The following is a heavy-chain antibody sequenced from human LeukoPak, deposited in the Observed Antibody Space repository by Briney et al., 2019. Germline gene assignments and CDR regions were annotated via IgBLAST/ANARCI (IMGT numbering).Heavy chain of an antibody. CDR1: GYTFTSYY. Sequence: ASVKVSCKASGYTFTSYYMHWVRQSPGQGLEWMGIINPGGGSTSYAQKFQGRVTMTRDTSTSTVYMELSSLRSEDTAVYYCAREAVGVVVAAPRNWFDPWGQGTLVTVSS. CDR2: INPGGGST. CDR3: AREAVGVVVAAPRNWFDP. J-gene: IGHJ5*02. V-gene: IGHV1-46*01. D-gene: IGHD2-15*01.